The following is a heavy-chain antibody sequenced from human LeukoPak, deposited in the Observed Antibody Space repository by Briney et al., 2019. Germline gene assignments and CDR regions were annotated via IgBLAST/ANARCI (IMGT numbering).Heavy chain of an antibody. J-gene: IGHJ4*02. V-gene: IGHV3-23*01. Sequence: GSLRLSCVASGFTFSSYGMSWVRQAPGKGLEWVSAITGTSANTYYADSVKGRFTISRDNSKNTLYLQMNSLRAEDTAVYYCAKFNSGRVFDYWGQGILVTVSS. CDR3: AKFNSGRVFDY. D-gene: IGHD3-10*01. CDR1: GFTFSSYG. CDR2: ITGTSANT.